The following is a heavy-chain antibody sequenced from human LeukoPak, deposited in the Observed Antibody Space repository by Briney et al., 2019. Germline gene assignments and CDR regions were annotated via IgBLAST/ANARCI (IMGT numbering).Heavy chain of an antibody. CDR1: GFTFSSYW. CDR3: ARDFIVSYYDSSGFGY. CDR2: IIQDGSKK. D-gene: IGHD3-22*01. Sequence: GGSLRLFCGASGFTFSSYWVSWVRQAPGKGLEWVANIIQDGSKKYYVDSVKGRFTISRDNARNSLYLQMNSLRAEDTAVYYCARDFIVSYYDSSGFGYGGQGTLVTVSS. V-gene: IGHV3-7*03. J-gene: IGHJ4*02.